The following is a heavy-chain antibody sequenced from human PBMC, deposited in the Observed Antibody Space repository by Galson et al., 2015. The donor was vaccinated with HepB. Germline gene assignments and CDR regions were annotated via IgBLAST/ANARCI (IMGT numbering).Heavy chain of an antibody. CDR3: VFLRGNDLKPLDY. D-gene: IGHD5-12*01. CDR1: GYTFTTYG. CDR2: ISDYDGTT. V-gene: IGHV1-18*01. J-gene: IGHJ4*02. Sequence: SVKVSCKASGYTFTTYGISWVRQAPGQGLEWMGWISDYDGTTNYAQKLQGRVTMTTDTPTSTAYMELRSLRSDDTAVYYCVFLRGNDLKPLDYWGQGTLVTVSS.